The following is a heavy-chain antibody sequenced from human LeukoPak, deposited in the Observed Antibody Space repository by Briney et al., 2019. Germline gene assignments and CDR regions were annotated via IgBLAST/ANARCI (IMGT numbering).Heavy chain of an antibody. V-gene: IGHV1-46*01. J-gene: IGHJ3*02. CDR2: FNPSGGST. Sequence: GASVKVSCKASGYTFTNYYMHWLRQAPGQGLEWVGVFNPSGGSTSYAQKFQGRVTMTRDTSTSTVYMELSSLSSEDTAVYFCARVRDGYNDAFDIWGQGTMVTVS. D-gene: IGHD5-24*01. CDR1: GYTFTNYY. CDR3: ARVRDGYNDAFDI.